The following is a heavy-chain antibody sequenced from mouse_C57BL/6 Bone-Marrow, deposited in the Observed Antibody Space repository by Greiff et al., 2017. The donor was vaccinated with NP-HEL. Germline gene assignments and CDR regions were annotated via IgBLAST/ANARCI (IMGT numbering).Heavy chain of an antibody. CDR1: GYTFTSYW. CDR3: ARSEDYAMDY. V-gene: IGHV1-69*01. J-gene: IGHJ4*01. CDR2: IDPSDSYT. Sequence: QVQLQQPGAELVMPGASVKLSCKASGYTFTSYWMHWVKQRPGQGLEWIGVIDPSDSYTNYNQKFKGKSTLTVDKSSSTAYMQLSSLTSEDSAVYYCARSEDYAMDYWGQGTSVTVSS.